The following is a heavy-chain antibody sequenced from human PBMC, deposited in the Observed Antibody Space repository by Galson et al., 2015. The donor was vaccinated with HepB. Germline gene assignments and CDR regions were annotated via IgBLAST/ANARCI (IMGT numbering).Heavy chain of an antibody. Sequence: SLRLSCAASTFIFSNYSMNWVRQAPGKGLEWISYISSSSTTIYYADSVKGRFTISIDNAKNSLYLQMNSLRDEDTAVYYCVFLRGNDLKPLDSWGLGTLVTVSS. D-gene: IGHD4-23*01. CDR1: TFIFSNYS. CDR2: ISSSSTTI. V-gene: IGHV3-48*02. J-gene: IGHJ4*02. CDR3: VFLRGNDLKPLDS.